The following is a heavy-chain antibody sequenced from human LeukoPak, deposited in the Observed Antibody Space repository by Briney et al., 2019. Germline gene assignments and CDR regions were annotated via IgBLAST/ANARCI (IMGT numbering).Heavy chain of an antibody. V-gene: IGHV4-34*01. J-gene: IGHJ3*01. CDR3: ASTHNSSGWYAFDF. CDR1: GGTFSGYY. Sequence: SETLSLTCAVYGGTFSGYYWSWIRQPPGKGLEWIGEINHSGSTNYNPSLKTRVTISLDTSKNQFSLKLRTVTAADSAVYYCASTHNSSGWYAFDFWGQGTMVTVSS. CDR2: INHSGST. D-gene: IGHD6-19*01.